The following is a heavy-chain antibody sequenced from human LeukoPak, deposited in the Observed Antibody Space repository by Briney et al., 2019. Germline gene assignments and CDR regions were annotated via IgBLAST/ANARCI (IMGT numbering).Heavy chain of an antibody. CDR1: GGTFSSYA. V-gene: IGHV1-69*05. Sequence: SVKVSCKASGGTFSSYAISWVRQAPGQGLEWMGRIIPILGTANYAQKFQGRVTITTDESTSTAYMELSSLRSEDTAVYYCASYSSGWYRGLYFDYWGQGTLVTVSS. J-gene: IGHJ4*02. CDR2: IIPILGTA. CDR3: ASYSSGWYRGLYFDY. D-gene: IGHD6-19*01.